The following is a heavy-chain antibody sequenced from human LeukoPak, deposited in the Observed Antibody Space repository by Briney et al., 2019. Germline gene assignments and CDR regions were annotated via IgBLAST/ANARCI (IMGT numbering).Heavy chain of an antibody. CDR3: AKDPNGDYIGTFDI. Sequence: GGSLRLSCAGSGVTFNRYDMSWVRQAPGKGLEWVSGISGSGGSTYYADSVKGRFTISRDNSKNTLYLQMNSLRPEDTAVYYCAKDPNGDYIGTFDIWGQGTIVTVSS. CDR2: ISGSGGST. V-gene: IGHV3-23*01. J-gene: IGHJ3*02. CDR1: GVTFNRYD. D-gene: IGHD4-17*01.